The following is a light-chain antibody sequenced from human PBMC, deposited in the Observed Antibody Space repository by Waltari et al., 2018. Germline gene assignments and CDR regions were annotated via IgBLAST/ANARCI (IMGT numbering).Light chain of an antibody. Sequence: QSPLTQPASVSGSPGPSIAVSCTGPSSDVGTYNLVSWYQHPPGKAPKLLIYEASKRPSGVSNRFSGSKSGNTASLTISGLQSEDEADYYCCSFAGRSTWVFGTGTKVTVL. CDR2: EAS. CDR3: CSFAGRSTWV. V-gene: IGLV2-23*01. CDR1: SSDVGTYNL. J-gene: IGLJ1*01.